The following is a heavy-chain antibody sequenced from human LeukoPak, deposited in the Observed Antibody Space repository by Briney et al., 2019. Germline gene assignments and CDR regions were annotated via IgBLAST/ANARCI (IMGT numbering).Heavy chain of an antibody. CDR3: ARDHATVDYYYYCGMDV. J-gene: IGHJ6*02. D-gene: IGHD2-15*01. CDR1: GFTFGVYV. CDR2: ISYDGSNK. V-gene: IGHV3-30-3*01. Sequence: GGPLRLSCAASGFTFGVYVIHWVRQAPAKGLEWVAFISYDGSNKYYADSVKGRFTISRDNSKNTSYLEMSSLRSEDTAVYFCARDHATVDYYYYCGMDVWGQGTTVTVSS.